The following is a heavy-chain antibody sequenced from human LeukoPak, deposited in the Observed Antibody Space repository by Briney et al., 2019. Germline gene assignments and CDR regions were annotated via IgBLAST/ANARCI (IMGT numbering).Heavy chain of an antibody. D-gene: IGHD3-9*01. J-gene: IGHJ4*02. CDR3: ARVHYDILTGYSYFDY. CDR2: ISAYNDNT. V-gene: IGHV1-18*01. Sequence: ASVKVSCKASGYTFTSYGISWVRQAPGQGLEWMGWISAYNDNTNYAQKLQGRVTMTTDTSTSTAYMELRSLRSDDTAVYYCARVHYDILTGYSYFDYWGQGTLVTISS. CDR1: GYTFTSYG.